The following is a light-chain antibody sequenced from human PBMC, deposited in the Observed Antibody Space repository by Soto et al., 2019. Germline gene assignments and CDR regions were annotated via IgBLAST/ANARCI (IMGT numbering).Light chain of an antibody. Sequence: EIVLPQSPGTLSLSPGERATVSWRASQTIRSNYLAWYQQKPGQAPRLLMFDASSRAPGIPDRFRGSASGTDFTLTITRLDPDDFAVYYCQQYGNSVTFGGGTKVDIK. CDR2: DAS. J-gene: IGKJ4*01. CDR3: QQYGNSVT. CDR1: QTIRSNY. V-gene: IGKV3-20*01.